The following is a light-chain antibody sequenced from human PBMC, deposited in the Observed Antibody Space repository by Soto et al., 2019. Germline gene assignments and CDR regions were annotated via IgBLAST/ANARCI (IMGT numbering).Light chain of an antibody. CDR3: SSYTSIATAV. J-gene: IGLJ1*01. Sequence: QSVLTQPASVSGSPGQSITISCTGTSGDIGAYNYVSWYQQHPGKAPKLMIYDVSNRPSGVSNRFSGSKSGNTASLTISGLQAEDEGDYYCSSYTSIATAVFGTGTKVTVL. CDR1: SGDIGAYNY. CDR2: DVS. V-gene: IGLV2-14*01.